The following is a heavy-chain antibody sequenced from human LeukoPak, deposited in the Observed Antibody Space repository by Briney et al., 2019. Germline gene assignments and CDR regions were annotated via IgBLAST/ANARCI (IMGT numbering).Heavy chain of an antibody. V-gene: IGHV3-30*02. J-gene: IGHJ5*02. CDR2: IRYDGSNK. Sequence: PGGSLRLSCAASGFTFSSYGVHWVRQAPGKGLEWVAFIRYDGSNKYYADSVKGRFTISRDNSKNTLYLQMNSLRAEDTAVYYCAKDHLKRSSTSCGWFDPWGQGTLVTVSS. CDR3: AKDHLKRSSTSCGWFDP. CDR1: GFTFSSYG. D-gene: IGHD2-2*01.